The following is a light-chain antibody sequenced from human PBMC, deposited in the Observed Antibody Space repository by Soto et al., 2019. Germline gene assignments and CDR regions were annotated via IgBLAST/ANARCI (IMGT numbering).Light chain of an antibody. CDR3: QKYNNWPRT. CDR1: QSVSSY. V-gene: IGKV3-11*01. CDR2: DES. Sequence: EILLTQSPANLSLSPGERATLSRRASQSVSSYLAWYKQKTGQAPRIXIYDESNRATGIPDRFSGSGSGTDLNLTISRLEPEDFAVYYCQKYNNWPRTCGQGTKVDIK. J-gene: IGKJ1*01.